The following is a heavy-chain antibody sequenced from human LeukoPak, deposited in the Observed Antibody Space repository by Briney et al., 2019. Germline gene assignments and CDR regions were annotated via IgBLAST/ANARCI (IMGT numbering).Heavy chain of an antibody. CDR2: ISISSSNI. D-gene: IGHD6-13*01. CDR3: ARDYSAWAAGTRIDY. V-gene: IGHV3-21*01. Sequence: GGSLRLSCAASGFTFSSYSMNWVRQAPGKGLEWVSSISISSSNIYYADSVKGLFTISRDNAKNSLYLQVNSLRAEDTAVYYCARDYSAWAAGTRIDYWGQGTLVTVSS. CDR1: GFTFSSYS. J-gene: IGHJ4*02.